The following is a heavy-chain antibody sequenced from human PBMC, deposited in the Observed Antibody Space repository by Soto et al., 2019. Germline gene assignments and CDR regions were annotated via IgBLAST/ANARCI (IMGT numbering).Heavy chain of an antibody. CDR1: GYSFTSYE. V-gene: IGHV1-8*01. CDR3: ATLLGEDFDV. J-gene: IGHJ3*01. Sequence: VQLVQSGAEVQKPGASVRVSCKASGYSFTSYEINWVRQATGQGPEWIGWMNPNSGESGYSQKFQGIVTMTRNTYISTAYLQLSSLKSDDSAVYYCATLLGEDFDVWGQGTTVTVSS. CDR2: MNPNSGES. D-gene: IGHD2-21*01.